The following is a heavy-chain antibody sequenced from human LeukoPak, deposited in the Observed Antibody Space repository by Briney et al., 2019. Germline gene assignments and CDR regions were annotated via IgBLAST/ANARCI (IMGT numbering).Heavy chain of an antibody. CDR1: GFTFRNYY. Sequence: GGSLRLSCAASGFTFRNYYMHWVRQAPGKGLEWVAAISSEGSDKYYAESMKGRLTISRDNSKNTLYLQMNSLRAEDTAVYYCARGLLPPRWFDPWGQGTLVTVSS. CDR2: ISSEGSDK. D-gene: IGHD2-21*02. J-gene: IGHJ5*02. V-gene: IGHV3-30-3*01. CDR3: ARGLLPPRWFDP.